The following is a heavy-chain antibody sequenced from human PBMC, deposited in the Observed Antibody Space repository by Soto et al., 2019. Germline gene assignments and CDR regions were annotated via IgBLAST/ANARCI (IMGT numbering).Heavy chain of an antibody. CDR3: ARDGDTAMVPNWFDP. V-gene: IGHV1-46*01. Sequence: ASVKVSCKASGYTFTSHYMHWVRQAPGQGLEWMGLINPSAGSTSYAQSFQGRVTISVDTSKNQFSLKLSSVTAADTAVYYCARDGDTAMVPNWFDPWGQGTLVTVSS. J-gene: IGHJ5*02. CDR2: INPSAGST. CDR1: GYTFTSHY. D-gene: IGHD5-18*01.